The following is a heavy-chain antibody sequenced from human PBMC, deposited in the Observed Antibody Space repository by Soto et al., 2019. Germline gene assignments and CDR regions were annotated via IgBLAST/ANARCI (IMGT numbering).Heavy chain of an antibody. V-gene: IGHV4-30-4*01. CDR2: IHYSGSI. J-gene: IGHJ6*02. CDR3: AREDDGGDRDYYGLDV. Sequence: WIWIRQSPGKGLEWIGYIHYSGSIIYNPSFKSRVTISVDTSKNQFSLRLSSVTAADTAVYFCAREDDGGDRDYYGLDVWGQGTTVTVSS. D-gene: IGHD2-21*02.